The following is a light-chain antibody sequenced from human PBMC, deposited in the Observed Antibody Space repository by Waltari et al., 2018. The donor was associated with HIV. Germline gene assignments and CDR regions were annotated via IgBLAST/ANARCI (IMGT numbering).Light chain of an antibody. Sequence: QSALTQPPSASGSLGPSVTISCPGSSSDIGAYDSVSWFQQHPRRAPKLLLYEVTRRPSTVSERFSGSRSGSTAFLTVAGLQPDDEATYFCSSYGDSLRVLFGGGTNVTVL. V-gene: IGLV2-8*01. CDR1: SSDIGAYDS. CDR3: SSYGDSLRVL. J-gene: IGLJ3*02. CDR2: EVT.